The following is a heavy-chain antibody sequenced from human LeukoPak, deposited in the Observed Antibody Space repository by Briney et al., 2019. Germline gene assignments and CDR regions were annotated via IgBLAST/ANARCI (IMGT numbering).Heavy chain of an antibody. V-gene: IGHV3-30*18. D-gene: IGHD1-26*01. CDR1: GFTFSSYG. Sequence: PGGSLRLSCAASGFTFSSYGMHWVRQAPGKGLEWVAVISYDGSNKYYADSVKGRFTISRDNSKDTLYLQMSSLRAEDTAVYYCAKGRTDGWDDAFDIWGQGTMVTVSS. CDR2: ISYDGSNK. CDR3: AKGRTDGWDDAFDI. J-gene: IGHJ3*02.